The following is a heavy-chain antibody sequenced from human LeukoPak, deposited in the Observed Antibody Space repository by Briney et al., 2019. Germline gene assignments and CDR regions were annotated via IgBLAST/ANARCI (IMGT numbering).Heavy chain of an antibody. D-gene: IGHD6-19*01. J-gene: IGHJ4*02. Sequence: PGESLRLSCAASGFTFDDYAMYWVRQAPGKGLEWVSLISWDGGSTYYADSVKGRFTISRDNSKNSLYLQMNSLRAEDTALYYCAKEYGSGWYYFDYWGQGTLVTVSS. V-gene: IGHV3-43D*03. CDR3: AKEYGSGWYYFDY. CDR2: ISWDGGST. CDR1: GFTFDDYA.